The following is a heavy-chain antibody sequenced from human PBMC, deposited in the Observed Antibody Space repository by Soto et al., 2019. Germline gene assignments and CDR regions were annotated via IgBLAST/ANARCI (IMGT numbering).Heavy chain of an antibody. CDR1: GFTFSNYG. CDR3: ARLYCSSPSCYSVGAFDS. Sequence: VGSLRLSCAASGFTFSNYGMHWVRQAPGKGLEWVALIWFEGSDKYYADSVKGRFTMSRDNSKNTVYLQMNSMRAEDTAVYYCARLYCSSPSCYSVGAFDSRGQGTMVTVSS. D-gene: IGHD2-2*01. V-gene: IGHV3-33*01. J-gene: IGHJ3*02. CDR2: IWFEGSDK.